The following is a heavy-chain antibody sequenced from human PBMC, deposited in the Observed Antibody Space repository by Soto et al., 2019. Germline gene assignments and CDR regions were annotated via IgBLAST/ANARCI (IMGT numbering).Heavy chain of an antibody. V-gene: IGHV1-8*01. CDR2: MNPESRNT. D-gene: IGHD1-26*01. CDR1: GYTFTSYD. J-gene: IGHJ4*02. CDR3: ARFVRHHLPTIDF. Sequence: QVQLVQSGAEVKEPGASVRVSCKASGYTFTSYDINWVRQATGQGLEWMGWMNPESRNTGYAQKFQGRFTMTRDTSISTAYMELTSLRSEDTAVYYCARFVRHHLPTIDFWGQGTLVTVSS.